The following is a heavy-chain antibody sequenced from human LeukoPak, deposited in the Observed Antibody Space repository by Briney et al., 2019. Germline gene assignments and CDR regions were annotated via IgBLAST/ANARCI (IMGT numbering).Heavy chain of an antibody. V-gene: IGHV3-72*01. Sequence: GGSLRLSCAASRFTFSNYGVDWVRQAPGKELEWVARSRIKADSYITQYAASVKGRFIISRDDSKNSLYLQMDSLKTEDTAIYYCARGYHSFDMWGQGTVVTVSS. CDR1: RFTFSNYG. CDR2: SRIKADSYIT. J-gene: IGHJ3*02. CDR3: ARGYHSFDM. D-gene: IGHD2-2*01.